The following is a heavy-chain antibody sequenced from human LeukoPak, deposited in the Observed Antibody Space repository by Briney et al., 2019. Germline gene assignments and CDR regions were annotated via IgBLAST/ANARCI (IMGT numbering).Heavy chain of an antibody. CDR2: INPSGGST. CDR3: ARHLGPSRDLYYYHGMDV. Sequence: ASVKVSCKASGYTFTSYYMHWVRQAPGQGLEWMGIINPSGGSTSYAQKFQGRVTMTRDTSTSTVYMELSSLRSEDTAVYYCARHLGPSRDLYYYHGMDVWGQGTTVTVSS. CDR1: GYTFTSYY. D-gene: IGHD7-27*01. J-gene: IGHJ6*02. V-gene: IGHV1-46*01.